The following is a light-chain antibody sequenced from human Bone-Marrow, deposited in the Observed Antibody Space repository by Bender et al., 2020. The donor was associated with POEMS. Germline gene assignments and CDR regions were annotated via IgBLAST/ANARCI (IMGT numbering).Light chain of an antibody. CDR2: EVT. V-gene: IGLV2-23*02. Sequence: QSALTQPASVSGSPGPSITISCTGSSSDVGSYNLVSWYQQHPGKAPKLMLYEVTKRPSGVSDRFSGSNSGNTSSLTISWLPAEDEADYYCCSYVRGSPLFGGGTKLTV. CDR1: SSDVGSYNL. CDR3: CSYVRGSPL. J-gene: IGLJ2*01.